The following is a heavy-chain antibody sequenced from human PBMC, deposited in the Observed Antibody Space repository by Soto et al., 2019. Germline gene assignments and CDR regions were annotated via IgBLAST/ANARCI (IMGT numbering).Heavy chain of an antibody. CDR2: IRNIAYGGTA. J-gene: IGHJ3*02. D-gene: IGHD3-9*01. CDR1: GFTFGDFA. V-gene: IGHV3-49*03. CDR3: TKRYIGCLDAFDR. Sequence: PGGSLRLSFTASGFTFGDFAMSWFRQAPERGLEWVGFIRNIAYGGTAEYAASVKGRFTISRDDSKSIVYLQMSSLKTEDTAVYYCTKRYIGCLDAFDRWGQGT.